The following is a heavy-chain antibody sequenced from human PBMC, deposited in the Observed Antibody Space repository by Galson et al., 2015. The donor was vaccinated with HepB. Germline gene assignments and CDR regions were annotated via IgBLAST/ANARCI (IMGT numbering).Heavy chain of an antibody. Sequence: SVKVSCKASGYRFTDYYMHWVRQAPGQGLEWMGWINPTSGRTNYAQKFQGRVTMTRDASTYTAYMDLGRLTSDDTAIYYCARDSSPPQHNWNREGYNWFHPWGQGTRVAVSS. CDR2: INPTSGRT. CDR1: GYRFTDYY. CDR3: ARDSSPPQHNWNREGYNWFHP. V-gene: IGHV1-2*02. J-gene: IGHJ5*02. D-gene: IGHD1-20*01.